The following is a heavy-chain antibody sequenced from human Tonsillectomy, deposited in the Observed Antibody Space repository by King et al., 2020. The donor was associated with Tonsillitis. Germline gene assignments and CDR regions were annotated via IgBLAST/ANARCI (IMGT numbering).Heavy chain of an antibody. D-gene: IGHD5-12*01. V-gene: IGHV3-74*01. J-gene: IGHJ4*02. Sequence: VQLVESGGGLVQPGGSLRLSCAASGFPFSSYWMHWVRQAPGKGLVWVSSINSRTYYADSVKGRFTISRDNAKNTLYLQLNSLRAEDTAVYYCARGDIVTTTLLDYWGQGTLVTVSS. CDR1: GFPFSSYW. CDR2: INSRT. CDR3: ARGDIVTTTLLDY.